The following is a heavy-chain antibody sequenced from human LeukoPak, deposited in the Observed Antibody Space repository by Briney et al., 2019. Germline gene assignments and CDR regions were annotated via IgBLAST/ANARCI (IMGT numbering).Heavy chain of an antibody. D-gene: IGHD3-16*01. Sequence: GGSLRLSCAASGFTFSSYSMNWVRQAPGKGLEWVSYISSSSSTIYYADSVKGRFTISRDNSKNTLYLQMNSLRAGDTAVYYCASHKAYRAFDVWGQGTMVIVSS. J-gene: IGHJ3*01. CDR2: ISSSSSTI. V-gene: IGHV3-48*01. CDR3: ASHKAYRAFDV. CDR1: GFTFSSYS.